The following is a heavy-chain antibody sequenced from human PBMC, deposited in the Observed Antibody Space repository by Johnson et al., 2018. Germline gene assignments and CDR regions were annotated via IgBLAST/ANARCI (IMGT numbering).Heavy chain of an antibody. CDR3: ARGRGTGSYSQAYLDH. V-gene: IGHV4-59*01. Sequence: QVQLVESGPGLVKXSDTLSLMCTVSGGSISSYYYHWIRQSPGKGLEWIGYMYHSGGTNYNPSLNGRVTISLDTSKNQFSLKLSSVTAADTAVYYCARGRGTGSYSQAYLDHWGQGTLVTVSS. CDR2: MYHSGGT. D-gene: IGHD3-3*02. J-gene: IGHJ1*01. CDR1: GGSISSYY.